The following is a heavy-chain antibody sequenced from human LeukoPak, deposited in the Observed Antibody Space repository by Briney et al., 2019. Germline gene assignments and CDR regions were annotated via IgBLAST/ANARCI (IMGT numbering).Heavy chain of an antibody. CDR2: IYYSGST. D-gene: IGHD5-18*01. CDR3: ARGGYSYGYTGVLDY. CDR1: GGSISSSSYY. Sequence: SETLSLTCTVSGGSISSSSYYWGWIRQPPGKGLEWIGSIYYSGSTYYNPSLKSRVTISVDTSKNQFSLKLSSVTAADTAVYYCARGGYSYGYTGVLDYWGQGTLVTVSS. J-gene: IGHJ4*02. V-gene: IGHV4-39*07.